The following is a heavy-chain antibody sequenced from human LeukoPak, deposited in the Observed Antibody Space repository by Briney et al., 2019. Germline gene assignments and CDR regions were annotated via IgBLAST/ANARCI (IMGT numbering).Heavy chain of an antibody. V-gene: IGHV4-34*01. D-gene: IGHD3-9*01. CDR3: ARGPDILTGYYIEYFRH. CDR2: INHSGST. Sequence: SETLSLTCAVYGGSFSGYYWSWIRQPPGKGLEWIGEINHSGSTNHNPSLKSRVTISVDTSKNQFSLKLSSVTAADTAVYYCARGPDILTGYYIEYFRHWGQGTLVTVSS. J-gene: IGHJ1*01. CDR1: GGSFSGYY.